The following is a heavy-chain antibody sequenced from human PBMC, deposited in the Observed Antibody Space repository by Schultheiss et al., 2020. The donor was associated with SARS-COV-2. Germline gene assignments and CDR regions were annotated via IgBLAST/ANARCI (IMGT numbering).Heavy chain of an antibody. V-gene: IGHV3-21*01. D-gene: IGHD3-9*01. CDR2: ISSSSSYI. Sequence: GGSLRLSCAASGFTFSSYAMHWVRQAPGKGLEWVSSISSSSSYIYYADSVKGRFTISRDNAKNSLYLQMNSLRAEDTAVYYCARARYSVNDYWGQGTLVTVSS. CDR1: GFTFSSYA. J-gene: IGHJ4*02. CDR3: ARARYSVNDY.